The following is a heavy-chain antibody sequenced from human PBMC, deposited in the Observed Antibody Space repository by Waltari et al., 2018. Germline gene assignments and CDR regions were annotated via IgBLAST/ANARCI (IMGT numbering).Heavy chain of an antibody. CDR1: GFSVSSSF. Sequence: EIELVESGGGLSPSGGSLKLSCAASGFSVSSSFMTWVRRAPGKGRCGVAMFYSAVATYYSQSLRGRFLIARDNSKNILYLQMDDLTAEDTAVYYCAKDVVGYTWDEGVDTIDVWGQGAEVVVSS. CDR2: FYSAVAT. D-gene: IGHD3-3*01. V-gene: IGHV3-53*01. J-gene: IGHJ3*01. CDR3: AKDVVGYTWDEGVDTIDV.